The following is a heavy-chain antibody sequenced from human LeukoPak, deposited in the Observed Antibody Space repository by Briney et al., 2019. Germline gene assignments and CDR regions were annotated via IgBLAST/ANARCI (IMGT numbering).Heavy chain of an antibody. J-gene: IGHJ4*02. D-gene: IGHD6-6*01. CDR1: GGSFSGYY. Sequence: SETLSLTCAVYGGSFSGYYWSWIRQPAGKGLEWIGHIYSSGSTNYNPSLKSRVTMSVDTSKNQFSLKLSSVTAADTAVYYCAREYSSSGDYWGQGTLVTVSS. V-gene: IGHV4-4*07. CDR2: IYSSGST. CDR3: AREYSSSGDY.